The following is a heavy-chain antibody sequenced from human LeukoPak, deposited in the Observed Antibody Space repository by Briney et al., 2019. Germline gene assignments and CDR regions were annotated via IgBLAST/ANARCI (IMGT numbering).Heavy chain of an antibody. Sequence: GGSLRLSCAASGFTFSSYAMSWVRQAPGKGLEWVSAISGSGGSTYYADSVKGRFTISRDNSKNTLYLQMNSLRAEDTAVYYCARDRGIAAAGTLGYWGQGTLVTVSS. CDR1: GFTFSSYA. D-gene: IGHD6-13*01. V-gene: IGHV3-23*01. CDR2: ISGSGGST. CDR3: ARDRGIAAAGTLGY. J-gene: IGHJ4*02.